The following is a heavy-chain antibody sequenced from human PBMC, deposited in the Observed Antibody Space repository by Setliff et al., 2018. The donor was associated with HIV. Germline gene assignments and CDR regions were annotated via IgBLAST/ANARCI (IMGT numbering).Heavy chain of an antibody. CDR1: GGSISSGSYY. CDR3: ARDRIWKGYYDY. Sequence: SETLSLTCTVSGGSISSGSYYWSWIRQPPGKGLEWIGYTYTSGSTKYNPSLKSRVTMSVDTSKNQFSLKLSSVTAADTAVYYCARDRIWKGYYDYWGQGTLVTVSS. CDR2: TYTSGST. D-gene: IGHD3-3*01. V-gene: IGHV4-61*01. J-gene: IGHJ4*02.